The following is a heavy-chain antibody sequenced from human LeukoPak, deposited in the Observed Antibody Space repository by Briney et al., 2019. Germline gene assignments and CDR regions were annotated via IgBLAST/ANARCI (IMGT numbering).Heavy chain of an antibody. CDR1: GFTFSSYW. D-gene: IGHD4-17*01. CDR3: ARRHDYGDRFYYYYYYMDV. CDR2: IKQDGSEK. Sequence: GGSLRLSCAASGFTFSSYWMSWVRQAPGKGLEWVANIKQDGSEKYYVDSVKGRFTISRDNAKNSLYLQMNSLRADDTAVYYCARRHDYGDRFYYYYYYMDVWGKGTTVTVSS. J-gene: IGHJ6*03. V-gene: IGHV3-7*01.